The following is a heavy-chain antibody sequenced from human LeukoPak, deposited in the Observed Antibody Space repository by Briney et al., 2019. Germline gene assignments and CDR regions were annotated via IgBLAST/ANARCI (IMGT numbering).Heavy chain of an antibody. Sequence: MASETLSLTCTVSGGSINTYYWSWIRQPPGKGLEWIAYIRDNGESNYNPSLKSRVAISLDTANNQISLRVNFVTAADTAIYYCAREPANTAAFDIWGLGTMVTVSS. D-gene: IGHD2-21*02. CDR1: GGSINTYY. CDR3: AREPANTAAFDI. CDR2: IRDNGES. J-gene: IGHJ3*02. V-gene: IGHV4-4*08.